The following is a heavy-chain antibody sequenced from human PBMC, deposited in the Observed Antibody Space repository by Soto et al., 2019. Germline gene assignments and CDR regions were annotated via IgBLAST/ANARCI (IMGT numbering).Heavy chain of an antibody. Sequence: QVQLQESGPGLVKPSETLSLTCTVSGGSISRYYWSWIRQPPGKGLEWIGYIYYSGSTNYNPSLKCRVTLSVDTSKNQFSLKLSSVTAADTAVYYCARVLLGYCSSTSCSDWYFDLWGRGTLVTVSS. J-gene: IGHJ2*01. V-gene: IGHV4-59*01. CDR3: ARVLLGYCSSTSCSDWYFDL. D-gene: IGHD2-2*01. CDR2: IYYSGST. CDR1: GGSISRYY.